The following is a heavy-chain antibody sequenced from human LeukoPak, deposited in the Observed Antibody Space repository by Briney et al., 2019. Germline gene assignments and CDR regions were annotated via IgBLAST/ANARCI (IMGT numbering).Heavy chain of an antibody. CDR2: RSYDGSNK. J-gene: IGHJ4*02. Sequence: GGSLRLSCTASGFTFSSYGMYLVRQAAGKGLEWVAVRSYDGSNKYYADSAKGRFTISRDNSKNTLYLQMNSLRAEDTAVYYCAKDRDFWSGYRYYFDYWGQGTLVTVST. CDR3: AKDRDFWSGYRYYFDY. D-gene: IGHD3-3*01. CDR1: GFTFSSYG. V-gene: IGHV3-30*18.